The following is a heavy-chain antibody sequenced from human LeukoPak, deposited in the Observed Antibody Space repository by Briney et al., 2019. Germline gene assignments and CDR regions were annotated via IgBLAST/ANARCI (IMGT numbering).Heavy chain of an antibody. CDR3: ATFSDIVVVPARPGRDRGVFDY. Sequence: GESLKISCKGSGYSFTSYWIGWVREMPGKGLEWMGIIYPGDSDTRYSPSFQGQVTISADKSISTAYLQWSSLKASDTAMYYCATFSDIVVVPARPGRDRGVFDYWGQGTLVTVSS. J-gene: IGHJ4*02. D-gene: IGHD2-2*01. V-gene: IGHV5-51*01. CDR2: IYPGDSDT. CDR1: GYSFTSYW.